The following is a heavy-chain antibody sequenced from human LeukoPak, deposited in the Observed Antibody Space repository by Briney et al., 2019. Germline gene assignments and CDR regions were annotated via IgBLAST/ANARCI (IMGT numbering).Heavy chain of an antibody. J-gene: IGHJ4*02. CDR2: ISAYNGNT. Sequence: LAASVKVSCKASGYTFTSDGISWVRQAPGQGLEWMGWISAYNGNTNYAQKLQGRVTMTTDTSTSTAYMELRSLRSDDTAVYYCARVPNYYDSSGYYLPGDYWGQGTLVTVSS. CDR1: GYTFTSDG. V-gene: IGHV1-18*01. CDR3: ARVPNYYDSSGYYLPGDY. D-gene: IGHD3-22*01.